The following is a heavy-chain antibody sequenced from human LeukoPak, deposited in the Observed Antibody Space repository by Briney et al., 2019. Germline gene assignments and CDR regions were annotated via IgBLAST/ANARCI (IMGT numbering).Heavy chain of an antibody. CDR2: IYYSGST. CDR3: ARRSPGVVAFDY. J-gene: IGHJ4*02. V-gene: IGHV4-59*08. Sequence: LSATLSLPCPVSGGPIISYYWSWIRQPPGKGLEWIGYIYYSGSTNYNPSLKSRVTISVDTSKNQFSLKLSSVTAADTAVYYCARRSPGVVAFDYWGQGTLVTVSS. CDR1: GGPIISYY. D-gene: IGHD2-15*01.